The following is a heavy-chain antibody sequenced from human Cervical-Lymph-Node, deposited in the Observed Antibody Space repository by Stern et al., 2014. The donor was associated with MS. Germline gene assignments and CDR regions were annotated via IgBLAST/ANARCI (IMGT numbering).Heavy chain of an antibody. CDR3: ARDYGDYAFDY. CDR1: GYSFTANW. J-gene: IGHJ4*02. V-gene: IGHV5-51*01. CDR2: IYPDDSDA. Sequence: MQLVQSGAEVKKPGESLKISCKGSGYSFTANWIAWVRQMPGQGLEWMGIIYPDDSDAKNSPSFQGQVTISADKSISTAYLQWSSLKASDTAMYYCARDYGDYAFDYWGQGTLVTVSS. D-gene: IGHD4-17*01.